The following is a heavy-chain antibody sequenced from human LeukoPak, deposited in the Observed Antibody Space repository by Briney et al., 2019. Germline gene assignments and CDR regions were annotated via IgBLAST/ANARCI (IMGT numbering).Heavy chain of an antibody. CDR1: GGSISSGGYY. Sequence: SETLSLTCTVSGGSISSGGYYWSWIRQHPGKGLEWIGYIYYSGSTYYNPSLKSRVTISVDTSKNQFSLKLSSVTAADTAVYYCARAGYYDFWSRAENYYGMDVWGQGTTVTVSS. D-gene: IGHD3-3*01. J-gene: IGHJ6*02. V-gene: IGHV4-31*03. CDR3: ARAGYYDFWSRAENYYGMDV. CDR2: IYYSGST.